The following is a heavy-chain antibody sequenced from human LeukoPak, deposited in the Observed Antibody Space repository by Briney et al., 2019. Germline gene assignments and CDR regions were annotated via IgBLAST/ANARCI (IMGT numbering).Heavy chain of an antibody. CDR1: GFTFSGYW. J-gene: IGHJ4*02. D-gene: IGHD2-2*01. CDR2: IKQDGSEK. Sequence: PGGSLRLSCVASGFTFSGYWMSWIRQAPGKGLEWVANIKQDGSEKYYVDSVKGRFTISRDNAKNSLYLQMNSLRAEDTAVYYCARASPAGVDCSSTSCVYYFDYWGQGTLVTVSS. CDR3: ARASPAGVDCSSTSCVYYFDY. V-gene: IGHV3-7*01.